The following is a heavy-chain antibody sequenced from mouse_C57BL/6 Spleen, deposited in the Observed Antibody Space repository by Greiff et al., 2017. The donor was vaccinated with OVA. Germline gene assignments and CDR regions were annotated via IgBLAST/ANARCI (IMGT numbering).Heavy chain of an antibody. Sequence: VKLQQSGAELVKPGASVKMSCKASGYTFTSYWITWVKQRPGQGLEWIGDIYPGSGSTNYNEKFKSKATLTVDTSSSTAYMQLSSLTSEDSAVYYCARKGGGYWYFDVWGTGTTVTVSS. CDR2: IYPGSGST. CDR3: ARKGGGYWYFDV. J-gene: IGHJ1*03. CDR1: GYTFTSYW. V-gene: IGHV1-55*01.